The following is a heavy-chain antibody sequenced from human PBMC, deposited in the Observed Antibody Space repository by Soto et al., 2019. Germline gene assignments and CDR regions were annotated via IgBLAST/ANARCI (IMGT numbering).Heavy chain of an antibody. CDR3: AHRPEAGIGWGAFHT. Sequence: QITLKESGPTLVKPTQTLTLTCTFSGFSLSTGGVGVGWIRQPPGGALEWLALIYWDDDKRYSPSLKTRLTVTRDPSKNQVVLTLTNLDPVDTATYYCAHRPEAGIGWGAFHTWGQGALVTVSS. CDR2: IYWDDDK. J-gene: IGHJ5*02. D-gene: IGHD1-26*01. CDR1: GFSLSTGGVG. V-gene: IGHV2-5*02.